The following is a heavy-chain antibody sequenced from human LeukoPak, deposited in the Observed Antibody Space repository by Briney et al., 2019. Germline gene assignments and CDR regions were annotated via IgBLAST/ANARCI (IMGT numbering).Heavy chain of an antibody. CDR1: GFTFDDYA. CDR3: AKGPVATIMLGAFDI. Sequence: GGSLRLSCAASGFTFDDYAMHWVRHAPGKGLEWVSGISWNSGSIGYADSVKGRFTISRDNAKNSLYLQMNSLRAEDTALYYCAKGPVATIMLGAFDIWGQGTMVTVSS. CDR2: ISWNSGSI. J-gene: IGHJ3*02. D-gene: IGHD5-12*01. V-gene: IGHV3-9*01.